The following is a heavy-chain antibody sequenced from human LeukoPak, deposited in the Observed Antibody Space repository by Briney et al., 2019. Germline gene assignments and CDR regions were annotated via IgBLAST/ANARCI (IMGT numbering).Heavy chain of an antibody. CDR2: TYYRSKWFS. J-gene: IGHJ4*02. CDR1: GDSVSTTTAG. Sequence: SQTLSLTCAISGDSVSTTTAGWHWIRQSPSRGLEWLGRTYYRSKWFSDYAVSVRSRITINADTSKNHFSLHLASVTPEDTALYFCARGVVIRSAGMEARFDDWGQGTLVTVSS. CDR3: ARGVVIRSAGMEARFDD. V-gene: IGHV6-1*01. D-gene: IGHD6-13*01.